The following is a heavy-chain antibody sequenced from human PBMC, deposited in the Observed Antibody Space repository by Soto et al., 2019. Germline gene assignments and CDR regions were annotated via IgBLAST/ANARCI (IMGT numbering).Heavy chain of an antibody. CDR2: IIPIFGTA. D-gene: IGHD1-7*01. J-gene: IGHJ4*02. CDR1: GGTFSSYA. Sequence: SVKVSCKAPGGTFSSYAISWVRQAPGQGLEWMGGIIPIFGTANYAQKFQGRVTITADKSTSTAYMELSSLRSEDTAVYYCASSVIPGITGTTSGSFDYWGQGTLVTVSS. CDR3: ASSVIPGITGTTSGSFDY. V-gene: IGHV1-69*06.